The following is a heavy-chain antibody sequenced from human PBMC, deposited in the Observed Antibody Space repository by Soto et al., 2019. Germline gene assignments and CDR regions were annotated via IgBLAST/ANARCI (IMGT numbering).Heavy chain of an antibody. D-gene: IGHD3-10*01. CDR3: AKDRMGAVVRGCFDY. CDR1: GFTFSSYG. V-gene: IGHV3-30*18. Sequence: QVQLVESGGGVVQPGKSLRLSCAGSGFTFSSYGMDWVRQAPGKGLEWVAVISYDGSNKYYADSVKGRFTIARDNSKNPLYLRMSSLRADDTAVYYWAKDRMGAVVRGCFDYWGQGTLVTVSS. CDR2: ISYDGSNK. J-gene: IGHJ4*02.